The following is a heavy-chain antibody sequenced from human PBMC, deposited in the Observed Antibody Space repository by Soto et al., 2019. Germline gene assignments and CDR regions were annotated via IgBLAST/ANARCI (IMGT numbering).Heavy chain of an antibody. CDR3: ARHSSSGPFDY. V-gene: IGHV5-10-1*01. D-gene: IGHD6-6*01. J-gene: IGHJ4*02. Sequence: PGEALKISCTVSGYTFAGYWITCVRQMPGKGLEWMGRLDPSDSYSDYNPSFQGHVTISADKSITTAYLQWSSLQASDTAIYYCARHSSSGPFDYWGQGTL. CDR2: LDPSDSYS. CDR1: GYTFAGYW.